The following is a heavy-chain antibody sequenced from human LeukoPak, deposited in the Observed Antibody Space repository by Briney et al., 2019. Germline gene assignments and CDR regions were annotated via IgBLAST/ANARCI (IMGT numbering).Heavy chain of an antibody. CDR1: GGSISNYY. J-gene: IGHJ4*02. Sequence: SGTLSLTCTVSGGSISNYYWSWIRQPPGKGLEWIGYIYYSGSTNYNPSLKSRVTISVDTSKNQFSLKLSSVTAADTAAYYCARHREVVVIPTIYFDYWGQGALVTVSS. V-gene: IGHV4-59*08. CDR2: IYYSGST. D-gene: IGHD3-22*01. CDR3: ARHREVVVIPTIYFDY.